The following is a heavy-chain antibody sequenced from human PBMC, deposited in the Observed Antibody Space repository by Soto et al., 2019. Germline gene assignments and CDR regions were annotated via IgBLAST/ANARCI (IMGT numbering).Heavy chain of an antibody. CDR1: GDTFKSYA. J-gene: IGHJ6*02. CDR2: IIPLFGTA. CDR3: ARDTDVVVVAATLNFYYYGLDV. Sequence: QVQLVQSGAEVKKPGSSVKVSCKVSGDTFKSYAFSWVRQAPGQGLEWMGRIIPLFGTADYPLRFQGRVTISADESTSTAYMELSSLRSGDTAVYYCARDTDVVVVAATLNFYYYGLDVWGQGTTVTVSS. D-gene: IGHD2-15*01. V-gene: IGHV1-69*18.